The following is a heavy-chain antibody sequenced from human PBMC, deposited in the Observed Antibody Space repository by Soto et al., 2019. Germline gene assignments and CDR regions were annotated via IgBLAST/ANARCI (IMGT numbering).Heavy chain of an antibody. CDR1: GFTFSGSA. V-gene: IGHV3-73*01. D-gene: IGHD6-6*01. J-gene: IGHJ4*02. CDR2: IRSNANSYAT. CDR3: TYSSSSFDY. Sequence: GGSLRLSCAASGFTFSGSAMHWVRQASGKGLEWVCRIRSNANSYATAYAASVKGRVTISRDDSKNTAYLQMNSLKTEDTAVYYCTYSSSSFDYWGQGTLVTVSS.